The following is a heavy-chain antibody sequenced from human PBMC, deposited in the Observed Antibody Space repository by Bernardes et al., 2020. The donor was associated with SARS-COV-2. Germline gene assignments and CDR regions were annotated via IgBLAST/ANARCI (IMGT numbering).Heavy chain of an antibody. CDR3: AKDDKLVYCSSTSCPYYYYGMDV. CDR1: GFNFNSYW. V-gene: IGHV3-74*01. D-gene: IGHD2-2*01. Sequence: GGSLRLSCVASGFNFNSYWMHWVRQVPGKGLMWVSRISRDDDSTYYADSVKGRFTISRDNSKNTLYLQMNSLRAEDTAVYYCAKDDKLVYCSSTSCPYYYYGMDVWGQGTTVTVSS. CDR2: ISRDDDST. J-gene: IGHJ6*02.